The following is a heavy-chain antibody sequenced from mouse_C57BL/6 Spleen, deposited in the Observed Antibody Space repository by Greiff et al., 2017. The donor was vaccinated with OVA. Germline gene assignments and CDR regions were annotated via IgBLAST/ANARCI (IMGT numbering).Heavy chain of an antibody. CDR3: VPDSSGYVGFAY. V-gene: IGHV1-81*01. Sequence: QVQLQQSGAELARPGASVKLSCKASGYTFTSYGISWVKQRTGQGLEWIGEIYPRSGNTYYNEKFKGKATLTADKSYSTAYMELRSLTSEDSAVYFCVPDSSGYVGFAYWGQGTLVTVSA. D-gene: IGHD3-2*02. CDR2: IYPRSGNT. CDR1: GYTFTSYG. J-gene: IGHJ3*01.